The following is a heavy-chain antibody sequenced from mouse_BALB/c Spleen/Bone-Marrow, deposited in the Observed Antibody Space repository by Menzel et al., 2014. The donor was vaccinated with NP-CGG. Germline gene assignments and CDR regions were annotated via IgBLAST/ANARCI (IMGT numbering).Heavy chain of an antibody. J-gene: IGHJ2*01. CDR3: ARMDFYGGD. CDR1: GFSLFSYG. V-gene: IGHV2-2*02. Sequence: VKLVESGPGQVQPSQSLSITCTVSGFSLFSYGVHWVRQSPGKGLEWLGVIWGGGNTDYNTAFISRLNISKDNSKSLVFFRMNSLQTNDTAIYYCARMDFYGGDWGQGTTLTVSS. D-gene: IGHD1-1*01. CDR2: IWGGGNT.